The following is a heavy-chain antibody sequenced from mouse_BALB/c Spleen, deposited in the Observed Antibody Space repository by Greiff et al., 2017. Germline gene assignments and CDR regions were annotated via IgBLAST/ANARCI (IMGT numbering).Heavy chain of an antibody. CDR3: NAEAMDY. V-gene: IGHV14-4*02. CDR2: IDPENGDT. J-gene: IGHJ4*01. Sequence: EVQLQQSGAELARPGASVKMSCKASGYTFTSYTMHWVKQRPEQGLEWIGWIDPENGDTEYAPKFQGKATMTADTSSNTAYLQLSSLTSEDTAVYYCNAEAMDYWGQGTSVTVSS. CDR1: GYTFTSYT.